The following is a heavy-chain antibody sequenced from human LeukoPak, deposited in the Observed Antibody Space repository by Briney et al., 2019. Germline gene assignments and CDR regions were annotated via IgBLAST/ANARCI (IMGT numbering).Heavy chain of an antibody. Sequence: SQTLSLTCTVSGGSISSRDYYWSWLRQPPGKGLEWIGYIYYSGSTDQNPSLKSRVFISIDTAKNQFSLKLSSVTAADTAVYYCASLNFDILTGYHNYGMDVWGQATTVTAS. J-gene: IGHJ6*02. CDR1: GGSISSRDYY. CDR2: IYYSGST. D-gene: IGHD3-9*01. V-gene: IGHV4-30-4*01. CDR3: ASLNFDILTGYHNYGMDV.